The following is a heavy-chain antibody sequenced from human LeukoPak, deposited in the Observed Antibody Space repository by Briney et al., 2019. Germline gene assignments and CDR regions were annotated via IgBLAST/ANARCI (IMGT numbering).Heavy chain of an antibody. Sequence: PGGSLRLSCAASGFTFDRFTIHWVRQTPGKGLEWVSLINRRGHTFYADSVKGRFTISRDNSRNSVFLQMNSLRAEDTALYYCARDDYGDDADDAFDIWGQGTMVTVSS. CDR3: ARDDYGDDADDAFDI. CDR2: INRRGHT. D-gene: IGHD4-17*01. CDR1: GFTFDRFT. J-gene: IGHJ3*02. V-gene: IGHV3-43*01.